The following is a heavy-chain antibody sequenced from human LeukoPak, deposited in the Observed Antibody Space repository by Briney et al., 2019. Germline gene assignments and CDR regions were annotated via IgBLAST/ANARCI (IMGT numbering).Heavy chain of an antibody. J-gene: IGHJ4*02. D-gene: IGHD3-9*01. CDR3: ARTHDILTGYSYFDY. V-gene: IGHV1-2*02. CDR2: INPNSGGT. CDR1: GYTFTGYY. Sequence: GASVKVSCKASGYTFTGYYMHWVRQAPGQGLEWMGWINPNSGGTNYAQKFQGRVTMTRDTSISTAYMELSRLRSDDTAVYYCARTHDILTGYSYFDYWGQGTLVTVSS.